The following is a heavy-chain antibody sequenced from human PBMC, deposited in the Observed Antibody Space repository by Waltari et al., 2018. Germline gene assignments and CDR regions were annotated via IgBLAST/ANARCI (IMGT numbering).Heavy chain of an antibody. J-gene: IGHJ4*02. D-gene: IGHD6-25*01. CDR1: GISFSSYS. V-gene: IGHV3-21*02. CDR2: MSVNSGQI. CDR3: TAGVTTF. Sequence: EVQLVESGGGLVRPGGSLRLSCVGSGISFSSYSMNWVRQAPGKSLEWVSGMSVNSGQIDDADSVKGRFTISRDNNNKSMYLQMNNLGAEDTATYYCTAGVTTFWGQGTLVTVSS.